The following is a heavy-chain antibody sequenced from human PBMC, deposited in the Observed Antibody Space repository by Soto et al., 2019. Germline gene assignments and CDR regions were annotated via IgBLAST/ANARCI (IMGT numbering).Heavy chain of an antibody. CDR1: GGSISSGGYY. Sequence: PSETLSLTCTVSGGSISSGGYYWSWIRQHPGEGLEWIGYIYYSGSTYYNPSLKSRVTISVDTSKNQFSLKLSSVTAADTAVYYCARDRKYYDSSGYRDNWFDPWGQGTLVTVSS. CDR3: ARDRKYYDSSGYRDNWFDP. J-gene: IGHJ5*02. CDR2: IYYSGST. V-gene: IGHV4-31*03. D-gene: IGHD3-22*01.